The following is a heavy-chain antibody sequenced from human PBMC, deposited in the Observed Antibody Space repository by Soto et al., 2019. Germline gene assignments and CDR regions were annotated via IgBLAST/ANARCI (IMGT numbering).Heavy chain of an antibody. J-gene: IGHJ4*02. CDR2: IYNSGST. D-gene: IGHD3-10*01. V-gene: IGHV4-4*08. CDR3: ASMGYHYGSGSYPLDY. CDR1: GGSISSYY. Sequence: QVQLQESGPGLVKPSETLSLTCTVSGGSISSYYWTWIRQPPGKGLEWIGFIYNSGSTHYNPSLRMRLTISVXTXKXXFALKLRSMTAAATAVYYCASMGYHYGSGSYPLDYWGQGTLVTVSS.